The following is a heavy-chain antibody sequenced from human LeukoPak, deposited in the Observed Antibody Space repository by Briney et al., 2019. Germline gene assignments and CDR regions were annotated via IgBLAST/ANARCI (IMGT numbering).Heavy chain of an antibody. D-gene: IGHD4-23*01. V-gene: IGHV3-9*01. CDR2: ISWKGGSI. Sequence: GGSLRLSCAASGFRFDDYSMHWVRQAPGKGLEWVSGISWKGGSIGYADSVKGRFTISRDNAKSSLYLQMNSLRPEDTALYYCAKDRTTVAIGAFDVWGQGTMVSVSS. CDR3: AKDRTTVAIGAFDV. J-gene: IGHJ3*01. CDR1: GFRFDDYS.